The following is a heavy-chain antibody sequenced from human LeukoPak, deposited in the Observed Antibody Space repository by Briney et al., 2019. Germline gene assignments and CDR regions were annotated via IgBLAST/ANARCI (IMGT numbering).Heavy chain of an antibody. CDR2: FDPEDGET. V-gene: IGHV1-24*01. CDR1: GYTLTELS. CDR3: ATPSYNYGGNNLPPTYYFDY. D-gene: IGHD4-23*01. J-gene: IGHJ4*02. Sequence: ASVKVSCKVSGYTLTELSMHWVRQAPGKGLEWMGGFDPEDGETIYAQKFQGRVTMSEDTSTDTAYMELSSLRSEDTAVYYCATPSYNYGGNNLPPTYYFDYWGQGTLVTASS.